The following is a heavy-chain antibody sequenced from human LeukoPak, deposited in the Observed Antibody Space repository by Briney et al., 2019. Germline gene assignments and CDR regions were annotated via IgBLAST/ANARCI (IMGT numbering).Heavy chain of an antibody. Sequence: SETLSLTCAVYGGSFSGYYWSWIRQPPGKGLEWIGEINHSGSTNYNPSLKSRVTISVDTSKNQFSLKLSSVTAADTAVYYCARVVSYSSGGTLDYWGQGTLVTVSS. J-gene: IGHJ4*02. D-gene: IGHD6-19*01. CDR1: GGSFSGYY. V-gene: IGHV4-34*01. CDR3: ARVVSYSSGGTLDY. CDR2: INHSGST.